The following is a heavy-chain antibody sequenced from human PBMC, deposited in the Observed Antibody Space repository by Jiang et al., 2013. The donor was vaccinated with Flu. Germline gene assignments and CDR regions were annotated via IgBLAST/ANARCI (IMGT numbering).Heavy chain of an antibody. CDR2: IYYTGTT. CDR3: ARPHSYSSYAMDV. CDR1: GGSISADSYY. D-gene: IGHD5-18*01. V-gene: IGHV4-39*02. J-gene: IGHJ6*02. Sequence: PGLVKPSETLSLTCTVSGGSISADSYYWAWIRQPPGKGLEWIGSIYYTGTTYYNPSLKSRVTISKDTAKSHFSLKLRSVTAADTAVYFCARPHSYSSYAMDVWGQGTTVTVSS.